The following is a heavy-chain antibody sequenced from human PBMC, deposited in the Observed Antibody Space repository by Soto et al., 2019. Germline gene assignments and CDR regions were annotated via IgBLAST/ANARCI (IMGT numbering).Heavy chain of an antibody. CDR1: GFTFSNFG. J-gene: IGHJ4*02. Sequence: QVQLVESGGGVVQPGRSLRLSCAASGFTFSNFGMHWVRQAPGKGLEWVAVISSGGGLKYDADAVKGRFTISRDNRKNTLYLQMDSLRAEDTAMYYCAKETHSNGYGSYFDYWGQEVLVTVSS. CDR3: AKETHSNGYGSYFDY. V-gene: IGHV3-30*18. D-gene: IGHD3-22*01. CDR2: ISSGGGLK.